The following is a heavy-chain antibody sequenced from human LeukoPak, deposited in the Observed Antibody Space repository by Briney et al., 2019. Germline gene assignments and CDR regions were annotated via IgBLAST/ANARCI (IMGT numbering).Heavy chain of an antibody. Sequence: GGSLRLSCAASGFTFNNYWMNWVRQAPGKGLEWVSYISSSSSTIYYADSVKGRFTISRDNSKNTLYLQMNSLRAEDTAVYYCAKGDDILTGASDYWGQGTLATVSS. CDR2: ISSSSSTI. V-gene: IGHV3-48*01. CDR1: GFTFNNYW. CDR3: AKGDDILTGASDY. D-gene: IGHD3-9*01. J-gene: IGHJ4*02.